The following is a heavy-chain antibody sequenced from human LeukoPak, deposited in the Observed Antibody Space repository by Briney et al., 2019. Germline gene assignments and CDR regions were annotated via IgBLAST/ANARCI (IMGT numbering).Heavy chain of an antibody. D-gene: IGHD2-2*01. J-gene: IGHJ5*02. CDR3: AKDPVSLVNWFDL. CDR2: ISGSGGST. Sequence: GGSLRLSCAASGFTFSSYAMSWVRQAPGKGLEWVSAISGSGGSTYYADSVKGQFTISRDNSKNTLYLQMNSLRAEDTAVYYCAKDPVSLVNWFDLWGQGTLLTVSS. V-gene: IGHV3-23*01. CDR1: GFTFSSYA.